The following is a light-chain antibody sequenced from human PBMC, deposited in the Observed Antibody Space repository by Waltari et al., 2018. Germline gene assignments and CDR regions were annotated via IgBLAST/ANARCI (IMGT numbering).Light chain of an antibody. CDR1: TNDIGNYDP. J-gene: IGLJ1*01. V-gene: IGLV2-23*01. CDR2: GAT. CDR3: FSFVAANSFV. Sequence: QSALTQPASVSGSPGQSITLPCTGTTNDIGNYDPFSWYQQRPGEAPKLLMYGATKRPSGVSNRFSGSKSGKTASLTISGLQTEVEADYYCFSFVAANSFVFGPGTKVTVL.